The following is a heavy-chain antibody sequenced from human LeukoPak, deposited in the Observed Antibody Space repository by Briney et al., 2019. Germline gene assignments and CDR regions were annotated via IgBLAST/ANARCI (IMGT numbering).Heavy chain of an antibody. D-gene: IGHD5-12*01. Sequence: TGGSLRLSCAASGFTVSSNYMSWVRQAPGKGLEWVSVIYSGGSTYYADSVKGRFTISRDNSKNTLYLQMNSLRDEDTAVYYCASFSGYTNGGFWGQGTLVTVSS. CDR1: GFTVSSNY. CDR3: ASFSGYTNGGF. CDR2: IYSGGST. V-gene: IGHV3-53*01. J-gene: IGHJ4*02.